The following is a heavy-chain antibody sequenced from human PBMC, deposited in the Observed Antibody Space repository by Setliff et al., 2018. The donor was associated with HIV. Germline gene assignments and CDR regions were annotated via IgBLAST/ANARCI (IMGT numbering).Heavy chain of an antibody. CDR1: GYTFTDYY. CDR3: ARDHIDWPEGPDY. J-gene: IGHJ4*02. D-gene: IGHD3-9*01. CDR2: VDPEDDKT. Sequence: ASVKVSCKASGYTFTDYYMHWVQQAPGKGLEWMGRVDPEDDKTIYAEKFQGRVTMTTDTSTTTAYMDLRSLRSDDTAMYFCARDHIDWPEGPDYWGQGTLVTVSS. V-gene: IGHV1-69-2*01.